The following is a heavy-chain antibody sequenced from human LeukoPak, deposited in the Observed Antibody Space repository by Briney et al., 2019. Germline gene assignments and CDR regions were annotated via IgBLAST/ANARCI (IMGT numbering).Heavy chain of an antibody. V-gene: IGHV4-38-2*01. Sequence: SSETLSLTCGVSGYSNSSGYYWGWIRQPPGKGLEWIGSMHHSGSTYYNASLKSRVTISVDTSKNQFSLKLSSVTAADTAVYYCARQIRGSSSPRNFDYWGQGTLVTVSS. CDR3: ARQIRGSSSPRNFDY. CDR2: MHHSGST. D-gene: IGHD6-6*01. J-gene: IGHJ4*02. CDR1: GYSNSSGYY.